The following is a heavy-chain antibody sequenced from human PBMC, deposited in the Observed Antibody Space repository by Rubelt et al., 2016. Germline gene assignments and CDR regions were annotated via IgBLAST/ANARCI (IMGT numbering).Heavy chain of an antibody. Sequence: EVQLVESGGGLIQPGGSLRLSCAASGLTVSSNFMSWVRQAPGKGLEWVSVIYSGGTTFYADSVKGRFTISRDNSKNTLYLKRNSLRAEDTAVDYCARVTFGGINAFDIWGQGTMVTVSS. J-gene: IGHJ3*02. CDR3: ARVTFGGINAFDI. CDR2: IYSGGTT. D-gene: IGHD3-16*01. V-gene: IGHV3-53*01. CDR1: GLTVSSNF.